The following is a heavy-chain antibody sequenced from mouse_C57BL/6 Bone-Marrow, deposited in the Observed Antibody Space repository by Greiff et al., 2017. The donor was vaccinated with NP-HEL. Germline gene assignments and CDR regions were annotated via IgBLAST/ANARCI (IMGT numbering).Heavy chain of an antibody. CDR2: ISDGGSYT. CDR1: GFTFSSYA. CDR3: ARETSH. Sequence: EVQGVESGGGLVKPGGSLKLSCAASGFTFSSYALSWVRQTPEKRLEWVATISDGGSYTYYPDNVKGRFTISRDNAKNNLYLQMSHLKSEDTAMYYCARETSHWGQGTSVTVSS. J-gene: IGHJ4*01. V-gene: IGHV5-4*01.